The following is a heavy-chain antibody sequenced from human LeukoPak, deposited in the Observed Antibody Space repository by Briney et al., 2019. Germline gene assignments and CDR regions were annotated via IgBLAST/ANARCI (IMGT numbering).Heavy chain of an antibody. V-gene: IGHV4-59*02. CDR1: GGSVSDYY. D-gene: IGHD3-22*01. Sequence: SETLSLTCTISGGSVSDYYWSWIRQSPGKGLEWIGYIYHTGSTSYSPSLKSRVTISADTSQNQFSLKLSSVTAADTAVYYCARGQYYYDSSGYYGGYNWFDPWGQGTLVTVSS. J-gene: IGHJ5*02. CDR2: IYHTGST. CDR3: ARGQYYYDSSGYYGGYNWFDP.